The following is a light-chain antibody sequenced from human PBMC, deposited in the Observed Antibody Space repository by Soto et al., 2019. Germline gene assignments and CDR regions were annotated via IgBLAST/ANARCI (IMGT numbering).Light chain of an antibody. J-gene: IGLJ2*01. CDR3: QSADSSGTYPV. Sequence: SYELTQPPSVSVSPGQTARITCSGDALPKQYAYWYQQKPGQAPVLVIYKDIERPSGIPERFSGSSSGTTVTLTISGVQAEDEADYYCQSADSSGTYPVFGGGTKVTVL. CDR2: KDI. CDR1: ALPKQY. V-gene: IGLV3-25*02.